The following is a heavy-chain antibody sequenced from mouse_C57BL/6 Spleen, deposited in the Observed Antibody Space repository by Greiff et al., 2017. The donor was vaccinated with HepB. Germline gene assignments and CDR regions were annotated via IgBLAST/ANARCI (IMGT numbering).Heavy chain of an antibody. J-gene: IGHJ2*01. D-gene: IGHD1-1*02. CDR1: GFSFNTYA. Sequence: EVQRVESGGGLVQPKGSLKLSCAASGFSFNTYAMNWVRQAPGKGLEWVARIRSKSNNYATYYADSVKDRFTISRDDSESMLYLQMNNLKTEDTAMYYCVRGGGGYYFDYWGQGTTLTVSS. V-gene: IGHV10-1*01. CDR2: IRSKSNNYAT. CDR3: VRGGGGYYFDY.